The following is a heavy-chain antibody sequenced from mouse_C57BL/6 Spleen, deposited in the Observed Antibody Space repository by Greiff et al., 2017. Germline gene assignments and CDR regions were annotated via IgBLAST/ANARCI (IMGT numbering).Heavy chain of an antibody. Sequence: EVMLVESGGGLVQPGGSMKLSCAASGFTFSDAWMDWVRQSPEKGLEWVAEIRNKANNHATYYAESVKGRFTISRDDSKSSVYLQMNSLRAEDTGIYYCTPRSSYVEDYAMDYWGQGTSVTVSS. CDR1: GFTFSDAW. J-gene: IGHJ4*01. CDR2: IRNKANNHAT. D-gene: IGHD1-1*01. V-gene: IGHV6-6*01. CDR3: TPRSSYVEDYAMDY.